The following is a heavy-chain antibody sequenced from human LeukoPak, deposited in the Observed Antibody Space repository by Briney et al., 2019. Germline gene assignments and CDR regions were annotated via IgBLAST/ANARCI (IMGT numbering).Heavy chain of an antibody. J-gene: IGHJ4*02. CDR3: AKSRGCSSTSCLVDY. CDR2: ISYDGSNK. Sequence: GGSLRLSCAASGFTFSSYGMHWVGQAPGKGLEWVAVISYDGSNKYYADTVKGRFTISRDNSKNTLYLQMNSLRAEETAVYYCAKSRGCSSTSCLVDYWGQGTLVTVSS. V-gene: IGHV3-30*18. CDR1: GFTFSSYG. D-gene: IGHD2-2*01.